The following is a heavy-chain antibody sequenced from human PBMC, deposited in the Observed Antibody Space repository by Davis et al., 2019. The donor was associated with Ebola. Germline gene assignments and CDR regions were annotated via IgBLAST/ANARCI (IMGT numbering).Heavy chain of an antibody. CDR1: GFTFDVYT. V-gene: IGHV3-21*01. D-gene: IGHD5-12*01. Sequence: PGGSLRLSCAASGFTFDVYTMNWVRQGPGKGLEWVASISNGGADIFYADSVKGRFTISRDNAKKFLYLQMDRLRVEDTGTYFCARVYSGYDWGQGTQVVVSS. CDR2: ISNGGADI. J-gene: IGHJ4*02. CDR3: ARVYSGYD.